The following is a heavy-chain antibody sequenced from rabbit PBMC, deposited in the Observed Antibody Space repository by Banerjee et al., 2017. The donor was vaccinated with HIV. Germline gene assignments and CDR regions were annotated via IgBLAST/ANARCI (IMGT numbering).Heavy chain of an antibody. D-gene: IGHD1-1*01. V-gene: IGHV1S45*01. Sequence: QEQLEESGGDLVKPEGSLTLTCKASGFSFSSSYWICWVRQAPGKGLEWIGCINAGSSGSTYYARWAKGRFTISKTSSTTVTLQMTSLTAADTATYFCASGYSDVSFSLWGQGTLVTVS. CDR3: ASGYSDVSFSL. CDR2: INAGSSGST. J-gene: IGHJ4*01. CDR1: GFSFSSSYW.